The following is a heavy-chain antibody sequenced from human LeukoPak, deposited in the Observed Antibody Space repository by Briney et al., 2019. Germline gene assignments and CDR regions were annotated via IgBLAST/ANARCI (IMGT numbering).Heavy chain of an antibody. Sequence: GGSLRLSCAASGFTFSSYAMSWVRQAPGKGLERVSAISGSGGSTYYADSVKGRFTISRDNSKNTLHLQMDSLRAGDTAIYYCAKENHGIVGATTLIDYWGQGTLVTVSS. CDR2: ISGSGGST. CDR3: AKENHGIVGATTLIDY. J-gene: IGHJ4*02. V-gene: IGHV3-23*01. D-gene: IGHD1-26*01. CDR1: GFTFSSYA.